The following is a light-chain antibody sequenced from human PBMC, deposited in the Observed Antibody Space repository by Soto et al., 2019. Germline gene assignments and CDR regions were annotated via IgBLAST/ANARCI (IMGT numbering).Light chain of an antibody. Sequence: SNIGAGYDVHWYQQFPGTAPKLLIYANSNRPSGVPDRFSGSKSGTSASLAITGHQAEDEADYYCQSYDSSPNYVFGTGTKVTVL. V-gene: IGLV1-40*01. CDR1: SNIGAGYD. CDR3: QSYDSSPNYV. CDR2: ANS. J-gene: IGLJ1*01.